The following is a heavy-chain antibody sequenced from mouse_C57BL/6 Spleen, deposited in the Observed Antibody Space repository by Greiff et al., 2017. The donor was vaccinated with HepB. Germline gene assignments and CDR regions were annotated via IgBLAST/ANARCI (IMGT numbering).Heavy chain of an antibody. CDR2: INPSNGGT. V-gene: IGHV1-53*01. Sequence: QVQLQQPGTELVKPGASVKLSCKASGYTFTSYWMHWVKQRPGQGLEWIGNINPSNGGTNYNEKFKSKATLTVDKSSSTAYMQLSSLTSEDSAVYYCARQVTTVVADWYFDVWGKGTTVTVSS. J-gene: IGHJ1*03. CDR1: GYTFTSYW. D-gene: IGHD1-1*01. CDR3: ARQVTTVVADWYFDV.